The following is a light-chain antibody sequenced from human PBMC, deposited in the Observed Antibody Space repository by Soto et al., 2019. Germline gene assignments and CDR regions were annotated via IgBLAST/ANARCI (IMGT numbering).Light chain of an antibody. J-gene: IGKJ5*01. Sequence: DIVRMQSPYSLSVSLGERATMNCKCSRSVLYKSNNKNYLAWYQQKPRQPPKLLIYWASTRESGVPDRFSASGSGTDFTLTISSLQAEDMAVYYCQQYYSTPITFGQGTRLEIK. CDR2: WAS. V-gene: IGKV4-1*01. CDR3: QQYYSTPIT. CDR1: RSVLYKSNNKNY.